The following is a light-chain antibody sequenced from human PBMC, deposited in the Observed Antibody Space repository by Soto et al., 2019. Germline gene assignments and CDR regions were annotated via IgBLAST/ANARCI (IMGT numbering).Light chain of an antibody. CDR2: TSG. Sequence: IHMTQSPSSLSASVGDRDTITCRASQRINNYLNWYQQKPGEAPKLLISTSGTLQRGVPSRFTGSGSGTGFTLTISGLQRADFTTYFCQQTYNTPYTFGQGAKLEIK. CDR3: QQTYNTPYT. J-gene: IGKJ2*01. V-gene: IGKV1-39*01. CDR1: QRINNY.